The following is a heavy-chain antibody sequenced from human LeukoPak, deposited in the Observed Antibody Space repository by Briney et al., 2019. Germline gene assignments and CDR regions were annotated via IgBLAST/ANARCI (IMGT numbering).Heavy chain of an antibody. CDR1: GFTFSSYA. CDR3: VKHSGGVYGNSDS. V-gene: IGHV3-23*01. J-gene: IGHJ4*02. D-gene: IGHD1-1*01. Sequence: TGGSLRLSCVASGFTFSSYAVSWFRQAPGKGLEWVSTVGRSGVDTYYADSVRGRFTISKDSSKNTLQMNSLSAKDTAIYYCVKHSGGVYGNSDSWGQGILVTVSS. CDR2: VGRSGVDT.